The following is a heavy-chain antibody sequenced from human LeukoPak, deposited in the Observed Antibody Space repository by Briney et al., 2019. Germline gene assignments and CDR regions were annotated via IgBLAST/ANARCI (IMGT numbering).Heavy chain of an antibody. J-gene: IGHJ6*02. CDR3: ARTTNPSYYYYGMDV. V-gene: IGHV1-69*04. D-gene: IGHD1-1*01. CDR2: IIPNLGTT. Sequence: SVKVSCKASGGTSNSHAISWVRQAPGQGLEWMGRIIPNLGTTNRAQNFQDRVTLTADKSTNTAYMELSSLRSEDTAVYYCARTTNPSYYYYGMDVWGQGTTVTVSS. CDR1: GGTSNSHA.